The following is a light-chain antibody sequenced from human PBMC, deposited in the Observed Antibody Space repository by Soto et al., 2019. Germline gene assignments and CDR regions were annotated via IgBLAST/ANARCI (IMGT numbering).Light chain of an antibody. J-gene: IGKJ2*01. Sequence: DIQLTQSPSFLSASVGDSVTITCQASQDISNFLNWYHQRPGKAPKLLISVASSLQGGVPSRYRGSGAGTKFVLTITSLQPEDIGSYYCQQYEDVPTFGQGTKVGVK. CDR1: QDISNF. CDR2: VAS. CDR3: QQYEDVPT. V-gene: IGKV1-33*01.